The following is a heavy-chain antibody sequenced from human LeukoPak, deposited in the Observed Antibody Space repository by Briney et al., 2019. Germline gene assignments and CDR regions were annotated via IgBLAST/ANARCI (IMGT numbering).Heavy chain of an antibody. J-gene: IGHJ2*01. CDR3: ARLKLGAYFDL. D-gene: IGHD3-16*01. V-gene: IGHV4-59*08. Sequence: PSETLSLTCTVSGGSTSSDYWSWIRQSPGKGLEWVGYVYNSGDTGKNPSLKSRVTILLDTSKNQCSLKLTSVSAADTAVYYCARLKLGAYFDLWGRGTLVTVSS. CDR2: VYNSGDT. CDR1: GGSTSSDY.